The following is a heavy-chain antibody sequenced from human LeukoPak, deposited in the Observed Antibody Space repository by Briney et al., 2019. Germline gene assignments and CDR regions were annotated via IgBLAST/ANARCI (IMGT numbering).Heavy chain of an antibody. CDR3: ARRPVAAEYFQH. Sequence: TGGSLRLSCTGSGFSFTNYAMHWVRQAPGEGLEWVAVISYDESKIYYADSVKGRFTISRDLSTNTLYLQMNSLTTEDTAMYFCARRPVAAEYFQHWGQGTLVTVSS. CDR1: GFSFTNYA. J-gene: IGHJ1*01. V-gene: IGHV3-30*03. D-gene: IGHD6-25*01. CDR2: ISYDESKI.